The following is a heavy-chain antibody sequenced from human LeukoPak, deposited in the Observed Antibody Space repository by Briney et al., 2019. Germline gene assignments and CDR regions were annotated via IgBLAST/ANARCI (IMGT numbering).Heavy chain of an antibody. CDR1: GFTFSSYA. J-gene: IGHJ4*02. Sequence: GRSLRLSCAASGFTFSSYAMHSVRQAPGKGLEWVAVISYDGSNKYYADSVKGRFTISRDNSKNTLYLQMNSLRAEDTAVYYCARDSSAYFDYWGQGTLVTVSS. V-gene: IGHV3-30-3*01. CDR3: ARDSSAYFDY. CDR2: ISYDGSNK.